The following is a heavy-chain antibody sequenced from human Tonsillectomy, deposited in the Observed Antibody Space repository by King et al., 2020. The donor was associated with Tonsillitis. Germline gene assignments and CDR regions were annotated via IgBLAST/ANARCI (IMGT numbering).Heavy chain of an antibody. CDR2: INVKSKGI. CDR1: GSTISDYN. CDR3: ARDDYDHSVYPD. J-gene: IGHJ4*02. V-gene: IGHV3-48*04. D-gene: IGHD3-22*01. Sequence: VQLVESGGGLVQPGGSLRLSCTASGSTISDYNMNWVRQAPGKGLEWISYINVKSKGIYYADSVKGRFTISRDNAKNSLFLQMNRLRIEDTAVYFCARDDYDHSVYPDWGQGSLVTVSS.